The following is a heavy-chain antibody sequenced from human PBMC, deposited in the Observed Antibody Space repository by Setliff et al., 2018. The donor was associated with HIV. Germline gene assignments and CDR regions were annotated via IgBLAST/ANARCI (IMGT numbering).Heavy chain of an antibody. V-gene: IGHV3-74*01. CDR1: GFTFNSYW. CDR3: ATLWMRGGYFDT. D-gene: IGHD2-15*01. J-gene: IGHJ4*02. Sequence: ETLSLSCAASGFTFNSYWMHWVRQAPGKGLMWVSHINNDETITKYADSVKGRFTISRDNAKNTVYLQMNSPRPEDTAVYYCATLWMRGGYFDTWGQGTLVTAPQ. CDR2: INNDETIT.